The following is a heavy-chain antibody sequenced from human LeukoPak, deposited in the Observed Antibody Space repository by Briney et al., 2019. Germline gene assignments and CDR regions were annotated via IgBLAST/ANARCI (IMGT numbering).Heavy chain of an antibody. CDR2: INSNGGST. V-gene: IGHV3-64D*06. J-gene: IGHJ6*02. CDR1: GFAFSNYA. D-gene: IGHD2-2*01. CDR3: VKGTSIKYYYYGMDV. Sequence: PGGSLRVSCSASGFAFSNYATHWVRQAPGKGLEYVAGINSNGGSTFYADSVKGRFTMSGDNSKNTLYLQMSSLRAEDTAAYYCVKGTSIKYYYYGMDVWGQGTTVTVSS.